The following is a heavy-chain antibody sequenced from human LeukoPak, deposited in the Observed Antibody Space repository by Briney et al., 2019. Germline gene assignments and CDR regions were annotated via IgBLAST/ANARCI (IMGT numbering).Heavy chain of an antibody. CDR2: INPSGGST. D-gene: IGHD3-22*01. CDR3: ARNSGSIYPFDY. CDR1: GYTFTSYY. V-gene: IGHV1-46*01. Sequence: ASVKVSCKASGYTFTSYYMHGVRQAPGQGLEWMGIINPSGGSTSYAQKFQGRVTMTRDTSTSTVYMELSSLRSEDTAVYYCARNSGSIYPFDYWGQGTLVTVSS. J-gene: IGHJ4*02.